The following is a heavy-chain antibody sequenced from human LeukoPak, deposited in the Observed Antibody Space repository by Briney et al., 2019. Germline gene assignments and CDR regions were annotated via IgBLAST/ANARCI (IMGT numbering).Heavy chain of an antibody. CDR2: IYYSGST. CDR1: GGSFSGYY. CDR3: ARKALVVSYYYYYMDV. Sequence: SETLSLTCAVYGGSFSGYYWSWIRQPPGKGLEWIGYIYYSGSTNYNPSLKSRVTISVDTSKNQFSLKLSSVTAADTAVYYCARKALVVSYYYYYMDVWGKGTTVTVSS. V-gene: IGHV4-59*08. J-gene: IGHJ6*03. D-gene: IGHD2-15*01.